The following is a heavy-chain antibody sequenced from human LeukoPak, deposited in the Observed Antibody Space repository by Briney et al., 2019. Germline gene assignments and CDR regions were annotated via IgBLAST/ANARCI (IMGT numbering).Heavy chain of an antibody. V-gene: IGHV3-7*01. J-gene: IGHJ4*02. CDR2: IKQDGSEK. CDR1: GFTFSSYW. Sequence: GGSLRLSCAASGFTFSSYWMSWVRQAPGKGLEWVANIKQDGSEKYYVDSVKGRFTISRDNLKNSLYLHMHSLRVEDTAVYYCARRRYYFDYWGQGSLVMVSS. CDR3: ARRRYYFDY.